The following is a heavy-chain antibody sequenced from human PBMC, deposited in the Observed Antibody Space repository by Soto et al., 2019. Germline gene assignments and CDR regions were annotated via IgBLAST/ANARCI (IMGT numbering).Heavy chain of an antibody. CDR3: ASNYGDYSDHFDY. Sequence: ASVKVSCKASGGTFSSYAISWVRQAPGQGLEWMGGIIPIFGTANYAQKFQGRVTITADESTSTAYMELSSLRSEDTAVYYCASNYGDYSDHFDYWGQVTLVTVSS. D-gene: IGHD4-17*01. CDR2: IIPIFGTA. J-gene: IGHJ4*02. CDR1: GGTFSSYA. V-gene: IGHV1-69*13.